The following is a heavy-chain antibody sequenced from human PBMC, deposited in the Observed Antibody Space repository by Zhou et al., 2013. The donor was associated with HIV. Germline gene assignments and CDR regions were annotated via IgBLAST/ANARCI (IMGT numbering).Heavy chain of an antibody. D-gene: IGHD1-26*01. CDR2: IIPMFGIA. Sequence: QVQLVQSGAEVKKPGSSVKVSCKASGGTFSSYAISWVRQAPGQGLEWMGRIIPMFGIANYAQKFQGRVTITADKSTSTAYMELSSLRSEDTAVYYCASEGKGGRVGVTLSDVVPTPWGRGNPGPPSP. CDR3: ASEGKGGRVGVTLSDVVPTP. V-gene: IGHV1-69*04. CDR1: GGTFSSYA. J-gene: IGHJ5*02.